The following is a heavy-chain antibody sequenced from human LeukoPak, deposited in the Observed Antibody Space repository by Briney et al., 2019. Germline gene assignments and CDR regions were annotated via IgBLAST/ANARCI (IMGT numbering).Heavy chain of an antibody. Sequence: LRLSCAASGFTFSSYSMNWVRPAPGKGLEWIGSINHSGSTYYNSSLKSRVTILVDTSKNQFSLKLSSVTAADTAIYYCARDAKYYFGSRTYFFFEYWGQGTLLTVSS. CDR1: GFTFSSYS. V-gene: IGHV4-38-2*02. D-gene: IGHD3-10*01. CDR3: ARDAKYYFGSRTYFFFEY. J-gene: IGHJ4*02. CDR2: INHSGST.